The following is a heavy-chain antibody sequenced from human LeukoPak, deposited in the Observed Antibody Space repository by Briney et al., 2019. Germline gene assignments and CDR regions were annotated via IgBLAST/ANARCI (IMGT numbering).Heavy chain of an antibody. CDR2: FDPEDGET. Sequence: ASVKVSCKVSGYTLTELSMHWVRQAPGKGLEWVGGFDPEDGETIYAQKFQGRVTMTEDTSTDTAYMELSSLRSEDTAVYYCATASIFGVVTPFDYWGQGTLVTVSS. CDR3: ATASIFGVVTPFDY. CDR1: GYTLTELS. J-gene: IGHJ4*02. V-gene: IGHV1-24*01. D-gene: IGHD3-3*01.